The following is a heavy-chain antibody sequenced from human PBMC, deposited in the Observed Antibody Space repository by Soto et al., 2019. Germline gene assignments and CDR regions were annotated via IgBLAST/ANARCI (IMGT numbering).Heavy chain of an antibody. CDR2: IKSKTDGGTA. D-gene: IGHD3-9*01. CDR3: TTGIYYDILTGYHNVAY. CDR1: GFNLSHPW. V-gene: IGHV3-15*01. J-gene: IGHJ4*02. Sequence: GGSLRLSCVASGFNLSHPWVTWVRQAAGKGLEWVGRIKSKTDGGTADYAAPVKGRATISRDYSKNTVYLQMNSLKTEDTAVYYCTTGIYYDILTGYHNVAYWGQGALVTVSS.